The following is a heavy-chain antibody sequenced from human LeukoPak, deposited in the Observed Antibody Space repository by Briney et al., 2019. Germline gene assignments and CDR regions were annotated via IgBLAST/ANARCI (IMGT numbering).Heavy chain of an antibody. J-gene: IGHJ6*02. D-gene: IGHD3-3*01. CDR2: IIPILGIA. CDR1: GGTFSSYA. CDR3: ARDGVDYYYYGMDV. Sequence: GASVKVSRKASGGTFSSYAISWVRQAPGQGLEWMGRIIPILGIANYAQKFQGRVTITADKSTSTAYMELSSLRSEDTAVYYCARDGVDYYYYGMDVWGQGTTVTVSS. V-gene: IGHV1-69*04.